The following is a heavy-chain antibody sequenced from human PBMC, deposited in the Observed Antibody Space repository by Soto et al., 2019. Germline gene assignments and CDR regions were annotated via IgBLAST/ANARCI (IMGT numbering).Heavy chain of an antibody. CDR1: EFSFSTYW. J-gene: IGHJ6*02. Sequence: GGSLSLSCAASEFSFSTYWRDWVRQAPGKGLGWDSLINTDGSRTSYADSVKARFTISRDNAKNTLYLQMNSLRAEDTAVYYCARDQSYGGYFYYAMDVWGQGTTVTVSS. CDR3: ARDQSYGGYFYYAMDV. CDR2: INTDGSRT. D-gene: IGHD3-10*01. V-gene: IGHV3-74*01.